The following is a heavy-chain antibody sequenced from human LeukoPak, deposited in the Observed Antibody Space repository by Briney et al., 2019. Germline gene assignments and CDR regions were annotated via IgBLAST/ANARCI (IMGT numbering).Heavy chain of an antibody. D-gene: IGHD2-15*01. CDR3: ARSQMVVAHLYYYYYYGMDV. CDR2: IYYSGST. Sequence: SETLSLTCTVSGGSISSYYWSLIRQPPGKGLEWIGYIYYSGSTNYNPSLKSRVTISVDTSKNQFSLKLSSVTAADTAVYYCARSQMVVAHLYYYYYYGMDVWGQGTTVTVSS. J-gene: IGHJ6*02. CDR1: GGSISSYY. V-gene: IGHV4-59*08.